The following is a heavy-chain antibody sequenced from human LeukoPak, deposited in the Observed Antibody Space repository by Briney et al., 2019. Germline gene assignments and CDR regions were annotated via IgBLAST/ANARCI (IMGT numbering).Heavy chain of an antibody. CDR3: ARTEHCNWNDCGREYFDY. CDR1: GYTFTSYD. V-gene: IGHV1-8*03. CDR2: MNPNSGNT. J-gene: IGHJ4*02. Sequence: ASVKVSCKASGYTFTSYDINWVRQATGQGLEWMGWMNPNSGNTGYAQKFQGRVTITRNTSISTAYMGLSSLRSEDTAVYYCARTEHCNWNDCGREYFDYWGQGTLVTVSS. D-gene: IGHD1-1*01.